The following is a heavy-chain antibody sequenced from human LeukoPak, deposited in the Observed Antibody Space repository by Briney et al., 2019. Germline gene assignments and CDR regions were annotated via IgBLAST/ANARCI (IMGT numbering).Heavy chain of an antibody. CDR3: AGRIAAAGRLFDC. D-gene: IGHD6-13*01. CDR2: IYYSGST. V-gene: IGHV4-39*01. J-gene: IGHJ4*02. Sequence: NSSETLSLTCTVSGGSISSSSYYWGWIRQPPGKGLEWIGSIYYSGSTYYNPSLKSRVTISVDTSKNQFSLKLSSVTAADTAVYYCAGRIAAAGRLFDCWGQGTLVTVSS. CDR1: GGSISSSSYY.